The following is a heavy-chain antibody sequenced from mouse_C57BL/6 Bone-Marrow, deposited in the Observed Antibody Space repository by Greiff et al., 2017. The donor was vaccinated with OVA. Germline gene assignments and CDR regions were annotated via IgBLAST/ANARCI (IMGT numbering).Heavy chain of an antibody. V-gene: IGHV14-1*01. D-gene: IGHD2-3*01. J-gene: IGHJ2*01. CDR1: GFTITDYY. CDR3: TPYLDGYYYFDY. CDR2: IDPEGGDT. Sequence: VQLQQSGAELVRPGASVKLSCTASGFTITDYYMHWVKQRPGQGLEWIGRIDPEGGDTEYAPKFQGKATMTADTSSNTAYLQLSSLTSEDTAVYYCTPYLDGYYYFDYWGQGTTLTVSS.